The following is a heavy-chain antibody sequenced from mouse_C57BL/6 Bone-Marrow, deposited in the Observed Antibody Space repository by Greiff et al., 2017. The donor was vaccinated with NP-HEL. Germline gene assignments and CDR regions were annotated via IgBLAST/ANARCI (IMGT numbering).Heavy chain of an antibody. Sequence: VQLQQSGGGLVKPGGSLKLSCAASGFTFSSYAMSWVRQTPEKRLEWVATISDGGSYTYYPDNVKGRFTISRDNAKNNLYLQMSHLKSEDTAMYYCARDSFFLFDYWGQGTTLTVSS. CDR1: GFTFSSYA. V-gene: IGHV5-4*01. D-gene: IGHD3-1*01. CDR2: ISDGGSYT. J-gene: IGHJ2*01. CDR3: ARDSFFLFDY.